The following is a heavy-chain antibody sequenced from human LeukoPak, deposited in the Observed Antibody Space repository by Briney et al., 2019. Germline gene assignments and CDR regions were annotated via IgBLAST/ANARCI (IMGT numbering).Heavy chain of an antibody. CDR3: AKDRDDSGDYAFDY. CDR2: ISRSGDYT. CDR1: GFNFGGYV. V-gene: IGHV3-23*01. D-gene: IGHD4-17*01. Sequence: PGGSLRLSCAASGFNFGGYVMSWVRQAPGKGLEWVSVISRSGDYTKYADSVKGRCTISRDNSKNTLSLQVSGLRAEDTAIYYCAKDRDDSGDYAFDYWGQGILVSVSS. J-gene: IGHJ4*02.